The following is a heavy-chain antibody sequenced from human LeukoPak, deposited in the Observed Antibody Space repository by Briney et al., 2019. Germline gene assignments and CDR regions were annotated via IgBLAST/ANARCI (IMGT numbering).Heavy chain of an antibody. V-gene: IGHV3-30*02. CDR1: GFTFSSYG. J-gene: IGHJ4*02. CDR3: AKDGQQWLVRGELIDY. CDR2: IRYDGSNK. D-gene: IGHD6-19*01. Sequence: GGSLRLSCAASGFTFSSYGMHWVRQAPGKGLEWVAFIRYDGSNKYYADSVKGRFTISRDNSKNTLYLQMNSLRAEDTAVYYCAKDGQQWLVRGELIDYWGQGTLVTVSS.